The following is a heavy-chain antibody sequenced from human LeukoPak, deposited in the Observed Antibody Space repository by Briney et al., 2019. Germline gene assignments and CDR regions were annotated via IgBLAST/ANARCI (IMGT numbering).Heavy chain of an antibody. CDR2: ISSSSSYI. CDR1: GFTFGSYA. D-gene: IGHD2/OR15-2a*01. Sequence: PGGSLRLSCAASGFTFGSYAMSWVRQAPGKGLEWVSSISSSSSYIYYADSVKGRFTISRDNAKNSLYLQMNSLRAEDTAVYYCARDRALNRLIFHYWGQGTLVTVSS. CDR3: ARDRALNRLIFHY. V-gene: IGHV3-21*01. J-gene: IGHJ4*02.